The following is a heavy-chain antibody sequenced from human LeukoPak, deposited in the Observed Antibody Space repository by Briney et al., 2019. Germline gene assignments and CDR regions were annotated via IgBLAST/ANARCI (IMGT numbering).Heavy chain of an antibody. CDR3: ARGRNSDYGDSRDYYYYMDV. Sequence: SVKVSCKASGGTFSSYAISWVRQAPGQELEWMGGIIPIFGTANYAQKFQGRVTITTDESTSTAYMELSSLRSEDTAVYYCARGRNSDYGDSRDYYYYMDVWGKGTTVTVSS. CDR2: IIPIFGTA. J-gene: IGHJ6*03. V-gene: IGHV1-69*05. CDR1: GGTFSSYA. D-gene: IGHD4-17*01.